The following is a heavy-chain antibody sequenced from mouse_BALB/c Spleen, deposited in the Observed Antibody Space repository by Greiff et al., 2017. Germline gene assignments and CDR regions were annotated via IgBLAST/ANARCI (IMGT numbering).Heavy chain of an antibody. CDR3: AGGRTMIQAMDY. Sequence: EVKLMESGAELVKPGASVKLSCTASGFNIKDTYMHWVKQRPEQGLEWIVRIDPANGNTKYDPKFQGKATITADTSSNTAYLQLSSLTSEDTAVYYCAGGRTMIQAMDYWGQGTSVTVSS. J-gene: IGHJ4*01. CDR2: IDPANGNT. CDR1: GFNIKDTY. V-gene: IGHV14-3*02. D-gene: IGHD2-4*01.